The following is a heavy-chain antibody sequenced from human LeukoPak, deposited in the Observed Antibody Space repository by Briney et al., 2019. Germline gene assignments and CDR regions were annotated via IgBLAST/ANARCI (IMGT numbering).Heavy chain of an antibody. Sequence: PGGSLGLSCAASGFTFSSYWMTWVRQAPGKGLEWVANIKQDGSEKYYVDSVKGRFTISRDNAKNSLYLQMNSLRAEDTAVYYCARGGLRIAAAVWGQGTLVTVSS. D-gene: IGHD6-13*01. CDR2: IKQDGSEK. CDR1: GFTFSSYW. V-gene: IGHV3-7*01. J-gene: IGHJ4*02. CDR3: ARGGLRIAAAV.